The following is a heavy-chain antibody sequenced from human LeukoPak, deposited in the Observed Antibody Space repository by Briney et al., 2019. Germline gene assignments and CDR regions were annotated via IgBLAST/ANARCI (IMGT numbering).Heavy chain of an antibody. Sequence: ASVKVSCKASGYTFTGYYMHWVRQAPGQGLEWMGWINPNSGGTNYAQKFQGRVTMTRDTSISTAYMELSRLRSDDTAVYYCAKDLLAILRFLGWSTGMDVWAKGPGSPSP. D-gene: IGHD3-3*01. CDR2: INPNSGGT. V-gene: IGHV1-2*02. CDR3: AKDLLAILRFLGWSTGMDV. J-gene: IGHJ6*02. CDR1: GYTFTGYY.